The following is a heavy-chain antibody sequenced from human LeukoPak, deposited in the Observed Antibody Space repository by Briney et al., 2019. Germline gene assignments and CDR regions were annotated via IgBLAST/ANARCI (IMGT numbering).Heavy chain of an antibody. CDR1: GFTFSSYS. CDR3: ARNLNDYGGNPVFDY. CDR2: ISSSSSYI. D-gene: IGHD4-23*01. V-gene: IGHV3-21*01. Sequence: PGGSLRLSCAASGFTFSSYSMNWVRQAPGKGLEWVSSISSSSSYIYYADSVKGRFTISRDNAKNSLYLQMNSLRAEDTAVYYCARNLNDYGGNPVFDYWGQGTLVTVSS. J-gene: IGHJ4*02.